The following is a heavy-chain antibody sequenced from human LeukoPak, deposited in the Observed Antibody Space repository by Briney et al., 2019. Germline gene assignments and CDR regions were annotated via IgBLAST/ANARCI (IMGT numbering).Heavy chain of an antibody. V-gene: IGHV4-59*08. D-gene: IGHD2-15*01. Sequence: SETLSLTCTVSGGSISSYYWSWIRQPPGKGLEWIGYIYNSGTTNYNPPLKSRVTMSVDTSKNQFSLKLSSVTAADTAIYHCASRYCSGGSCFFDYWGQGTLVTVSS. CDR2: IYNSGTT. J-gene: IGHJ4*02. CDR3: ASRYCSGGSCFFDY. CDR1: GGSISSYY.